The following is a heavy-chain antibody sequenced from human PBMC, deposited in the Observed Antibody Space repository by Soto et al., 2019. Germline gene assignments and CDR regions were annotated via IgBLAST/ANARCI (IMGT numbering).Heavy chain of an antibody. V-gene: IGHV1-18*01. D-gene: IGHD4-4*01. Sequence: RASVKVSCKASGYTLISYGITWVRQAPGQGLEWMGWISDDNGDTNYAEKLQGRVTMTTDTSTSTAYMELRSLRSDDTAVYYCAREVHSNEPGNNWFDPWGQGTLVTVSS. CDR3: AREVHSNEPGNNWFDP. CDR1: GYTLISYG. J-gene: IGHJ5*02. CDR2: ISDDNGDT.